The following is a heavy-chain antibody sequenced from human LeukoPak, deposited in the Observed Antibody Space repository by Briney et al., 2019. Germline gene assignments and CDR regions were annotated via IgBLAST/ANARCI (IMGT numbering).Heavy chain of an antibody. CDR1: GGSISSGGYY. V-gene: IGHV4-31*03. CDR3: AIELRRDGNNVKSY. J-gene: IGHJ4*02. Sequence: SQTLSLTCTVSGGSISSGGYYWSWIRQHPGKGLEWIGYIYYSGSTYYNPSPKSRVTISVDTSKNQFSLKLSSVTAADTAVYYCAIELRRDGNNVKSYWGQGTLVTVSS. D-gene: IGHD5-24*01. CDR2: IYYSGST.